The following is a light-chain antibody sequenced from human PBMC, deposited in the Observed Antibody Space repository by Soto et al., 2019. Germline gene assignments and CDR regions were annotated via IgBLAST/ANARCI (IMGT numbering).Light chain of an antibody. CDR2: DAS. CDR1: QSVDSY. V-gene: IGKV3-11*01. J-gene: IGKJ5*01. CDR3: QQRNNWPPIT. Sequence: EIVLTQSPATLSLSPGERATLSCRASQSVDSYLAWYQQKPGQAPRLLIYDASNRATGIPARFSGGGSGTDFTLTISSLEPEDFAVYYCQQRNNWPPITFGQGTRLEIK.